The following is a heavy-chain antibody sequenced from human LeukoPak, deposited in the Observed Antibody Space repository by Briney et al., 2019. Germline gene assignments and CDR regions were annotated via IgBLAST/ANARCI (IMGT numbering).Heavy chain of an antibody. Sequence: PSETLSLTCAVYGGSFSGYYWSWIRQPPGKGLEWIGYIYYSGSTNYNPSLKSRVTISVDTSKNQFSLKLSSVTAADTAVYYCATGGNSGHFDLWGRGTLVTVSS. CDR3: ATGGNSGHFDL. D-gene: IGHD4-23*01. CDR2: IYYSGST. CDR1: GGSFSGYY. J-gene: IGHJ2*01. V-gene: IGHV4-59*01.